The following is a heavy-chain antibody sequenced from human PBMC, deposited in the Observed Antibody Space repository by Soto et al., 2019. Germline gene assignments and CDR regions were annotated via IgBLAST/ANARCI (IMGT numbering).Heavy chain of an antibody. D-gene: IGHD3-10*01. CDR2: IYYSGST. V-gene: IGHV4-59*08. Sequence: PSETLSLTCTVSGGSISSYYWGWIRQPPGKGLEWIGYIYYSGSTNYNPSLKSRVTISVDTSKNQFSLKLNSMTAADTAVCYCARHNYGSGSTYFDYWGQGTLVTVSS. CDR3: ARHNYGSGSTYFDY. J-gene: IGHJ4*02. CDR1: GGSISSYY.